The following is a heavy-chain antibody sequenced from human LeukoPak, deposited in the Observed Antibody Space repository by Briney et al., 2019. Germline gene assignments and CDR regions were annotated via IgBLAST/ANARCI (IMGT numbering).Heavy chain of an antibody. J-gene: IGHJ4*02. CDR3: ARGPPTIVVVITTGDFDS. CDR1: GNTLTGYY. Sequence: APLKFSCKASGNTLTGYYIHWWEQAPGQDLEWLEWINPNSGGTNYAQKFQGRVTMTRDTSISTAYMELRRLRSDDRAVYYCARGPPTIVVVITTGDFDSWGQGTLVTVSS. CDR2: INPNSGGT. D-gene: IGHD3-22*01. V-gene: IGHV1-2*02.